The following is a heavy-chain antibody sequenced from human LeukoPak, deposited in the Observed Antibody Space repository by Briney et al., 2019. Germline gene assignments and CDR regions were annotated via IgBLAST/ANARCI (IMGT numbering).Heavy chain of an antibody. CDR3: AGAPNQHYIDY. J-gene: IGHJ4*02. CDR1: SGSITSYY. V-gene: IGHV4-59*01. Sequence: SETLSLTCTVSSGSITSYYWSWIRQPPGKGLEYIGHIYYTGTTDYNPSLKSRVTMSVDTSKSQFSLRLISVTASDTAVYFCAGAPNQHYIDYWGQGTLVAVSS. CDR2: IYYTGTT.